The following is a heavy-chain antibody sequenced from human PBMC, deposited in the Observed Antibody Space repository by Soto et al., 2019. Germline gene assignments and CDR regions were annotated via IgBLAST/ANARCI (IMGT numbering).Heavy chain of an antibody. D-gene: IGHD2-15*01. CDR1: GFSFSSSW. V-gene: IGHV3-74*01. CDR3: VSGWSGY. CDR2: INSDGSST. J-gene: IGHJ4*02. Sequence: PRGSLRLSCVVSGFSFSSSWMHWVRQAPGKGLVWVSRINSDGSSTNYADSVKGRFTTSSNNGKNMPYLQMTSMSVEAKALDYCVSGWSGYWGQGTLVTVSS.